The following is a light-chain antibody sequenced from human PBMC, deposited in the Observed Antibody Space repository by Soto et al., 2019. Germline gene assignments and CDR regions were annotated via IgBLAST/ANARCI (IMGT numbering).Light chain of an antibody. V-gene: IGLV1-40*01. CDR2: GHS. CDR1: LSNIGAGYD. J-gene: IGLJ2*01. CDR3: QSYDSSLSVHVV. Sequence: QSVLTQPPSVSGAPGQGVTIPGTGRLSNIGAGYDVHWYQQLPGTAPKLLIYGHSNRPSGVPDRFAGSKSGNSASLAITGLQAEDEADYYCQSYDSSLSVHVVFGGGTKVTVL.